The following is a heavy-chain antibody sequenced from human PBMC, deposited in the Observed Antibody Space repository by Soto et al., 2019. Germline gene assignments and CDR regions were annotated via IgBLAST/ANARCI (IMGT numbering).Heavy chain of an antibody. CDR2: IIPIFGTA. V-gene: IGHV1-69*13. D-gene: IGHD5-18*01. CDR3: ASYREDSYGYYYGMDV. J-gene: IGHJ6*02. Sequence: SVKVSCKASGCTVSSYAISCVRQAPGQGLEWMGGIIPIFGTANYAQKFQGRVTITADESTSTAYMELSSLRSEDTAVYYCASYREDSYGYYYGMDVWGQGTTVTVSS. CDR1: GCTVSSYA.